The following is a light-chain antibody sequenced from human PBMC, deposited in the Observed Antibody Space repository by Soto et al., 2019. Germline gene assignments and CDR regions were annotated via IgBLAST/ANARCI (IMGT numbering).Light chain of an antibody. J-gene: IGLJ2*01. CDR1: SSDVGGYNY. CDR2: DVS. Sequence: ALTQPASVSGSPGQSITISCTGTSSDVGGYNYVSWYQQHPGKAPKLMIYDVSNRPSGVSNRFSGPKSGNTASLTISGLQAEDEADYYCSSYTSSSTLVVFGGGTQLTVL. V-gene: IGLV2-14*01. CDR3: SSYTSSSTLVV.